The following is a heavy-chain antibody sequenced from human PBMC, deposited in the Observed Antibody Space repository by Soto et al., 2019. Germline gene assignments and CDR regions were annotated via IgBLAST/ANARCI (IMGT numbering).Heavy chain of an antibody. J-gene: IGHJ4*02. D-gene: IGHD3-9*01. CDR1: GGSFSGYE. CDR2: INHSGST. CDR3: AREVWGILTTKPEYYFDY. Sequence: SENLSLPCAVYGGSFSGYEWRWIRQPPGKGLEWIGEINHSGSTNYNPSLKSRVTISVDTSKNQFSLKLSSVTAADTAVYYCAREVWGILTTKPEYYFDYWGQGTLVTVSS. V-gene: IGHV4-34*01.